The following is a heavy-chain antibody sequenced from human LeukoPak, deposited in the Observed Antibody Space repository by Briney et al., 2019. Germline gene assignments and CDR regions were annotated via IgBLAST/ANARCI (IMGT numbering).Heavy chain of an antibody. CDR2: IKSKTDGGTT. CDR1: GFTFSNAW. V-gene: IGHV3-15*01. Sequence: GGSLRLSCAASGFTFSNAWMSWVRQAPGKGLEWVGRIKSKTDGGTTDYAAPVKGRFTISRDDSKNTLYLQMNSLKTEDTAVYYCTTDYPQTLQLWLHPDAFDIWGQGTMVTVSS. J-gene: IGHJ3*02. CDR3: TTDYPQTLQLWLHPDAFDI. D-gene: IGHD5-18*01.